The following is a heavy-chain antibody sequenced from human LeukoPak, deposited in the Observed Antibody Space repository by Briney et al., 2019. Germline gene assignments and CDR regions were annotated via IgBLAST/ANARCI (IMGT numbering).Heavy chain of an antibody. J-gene: IGHJ4*02. CDR2: INTDGSNT. D-gene: IGHD1-14*01. V-gene: IGHV3-74*01. CDR3: ARDLEYNRAY. CDR1: GFTLSSYW. Sequence: AGGSLRPSCAASGFTLSSYWMHWVRQAPGKGLVWVSRINTDGSNTSYGESVKGRFTISRDNAKNRLYLQMNSLRAEDTAVYYCARDLEYNRAYWGQGTLVTVSS.